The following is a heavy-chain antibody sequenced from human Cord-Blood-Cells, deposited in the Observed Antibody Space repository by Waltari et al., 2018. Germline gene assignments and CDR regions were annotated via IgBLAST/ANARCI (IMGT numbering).Heavy chain of an antibody. D-gene: IGHD3-9*01. CDR2: INQSGST. CDR3: ARRDYDILTGYDY. Sequence: WSWIRQPTGKGLEWIGEINQSGSTNYTPSLKSRVTISVDTSKNQFSLKLSSVTAAATAVYYCARRDYDILTGYDYWGQGTLVNVSS. V-gene: IGHV4-34*01. J-gene: IGHJ4*02.